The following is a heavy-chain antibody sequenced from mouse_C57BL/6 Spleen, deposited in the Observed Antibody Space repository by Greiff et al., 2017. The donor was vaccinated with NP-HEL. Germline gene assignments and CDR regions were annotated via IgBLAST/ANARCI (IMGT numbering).Heavy chain of an antibody. CDR1: GFTFNTYA. CDR2: IRSTSRNYAT. CDR3: VRDPPYGPYAMDY. J-gene: IGHJ4*01. D-gene: IGHD1-1*02. Sequence: EVKLVESGGGLVQPKGSLKLSCAASGFTFNTYAMHWVRQAPGTGLEWVARIRSTSRNYATYYADSVKDRFTISRDDSQSMLYLQMNNLKTEDTAMYYCVRDPPYGPYAMDYWGQGTSVTVSS. V-gene: IGHV10-3*01.